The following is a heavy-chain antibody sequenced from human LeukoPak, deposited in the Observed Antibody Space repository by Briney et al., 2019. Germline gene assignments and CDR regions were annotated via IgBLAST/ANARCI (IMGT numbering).Heavy chain of an antibody. CDR2: IYSGGST. D-gene: IGHD6-13*01. J-gene: IGHJ4*02. Sequence: GGSLRLSCAASGFTVSSNYMSWVRQAPGKGLEWVSVIYSGGSTYYADSLKGRFTISRDISKSTLYLHMNSLRAEDTAVYYCARDLGSSSWPLGFDYWGQGTLVTVSS. CDR3: ARDLGSSSWPLGFDY. CDR1: GFTVSSNY. V-gene: IGHV3-53*01.